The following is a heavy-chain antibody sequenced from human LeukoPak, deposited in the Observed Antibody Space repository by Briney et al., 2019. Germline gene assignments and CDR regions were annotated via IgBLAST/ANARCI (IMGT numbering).Heavy chain of an antibody. CDR2: INPNSGGT. V-gene: IGHV1-2*02. Sequence: GASVKVSCKASGYTFTGYYMHWVRQAPGQGLERMGWINPNSGGTNYAQKFQGRVTMTRDTSISTAYMELSRLRSDDTAVYYCAIGYGSSAAVFDYWGQGTLVTVSS. D-gene: IGHD1-26*01. CDR1: GYTFTGYY. CDR3: AIGYGSSAAVFDY. J-gene: IGHJ4*02.